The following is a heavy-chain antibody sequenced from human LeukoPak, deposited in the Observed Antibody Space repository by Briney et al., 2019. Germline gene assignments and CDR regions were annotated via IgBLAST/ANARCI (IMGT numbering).Heavy chain of an antibody. CDR2: IYSGGTT. V-gene: IGHV3-66*01. Sequence: PGGSLRLSCEPSGFSVDRSYMAWVRQGPGRGLEWVSAIYSGGTTFYRDSVKGKFIISRDTSKNTLFLRMNNLTVEDTSLYFCARMRTGYAFDLWGQGTMVSVSS. J-gene: IGHJ3*01. D-gene: IGHD5-12*01. CDR1: GFSVDRSY. CDR3: ARMRTGYAFDL.